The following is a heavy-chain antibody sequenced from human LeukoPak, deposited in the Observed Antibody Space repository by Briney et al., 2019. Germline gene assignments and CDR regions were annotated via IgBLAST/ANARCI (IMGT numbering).Heavy chain of an antibody. J-gene: IGHJ6*02. D-gene: IGHD3-9*01. CDR3: ARAYLGYDILTGYYGNYYYGMDV. Sequence: GGSLRLSCAASGFNFSSYWMHWVRQAPGKGLVWVSLIKSDATTTIYAASVKGRFTISRDNAKNSLYLQMNSLRAEDTAVYYCARAYLGYDILTGYYGNYYYGMDVWGQGTTVTVSS. CDR2: IKSDATTT. CDR1: GFNFSSYW. V-gene: IGHV3-74*01.